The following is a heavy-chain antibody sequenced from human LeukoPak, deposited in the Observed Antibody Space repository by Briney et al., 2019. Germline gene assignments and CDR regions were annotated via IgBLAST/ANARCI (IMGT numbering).Heavy chain of an antibody. CDR2: FDPEDGET. CDR1: GYTLTELS. D-gene: IGHD5-18*01. J-gene: IGHJ4*02. CDR3: ATGLIQVWLPVNFDY. Sequence: GASVKVSCKVSGYTLTELSMHWVRQAPGKGLEWMGGFDPEDGETIYAQKFQGRVTMTEDTSTDTAYMELSSLRSEDTAVYCCATGLIQVWLPVNFDYWGQGTLVTVSS. V-gene: IGHV1-24*01.